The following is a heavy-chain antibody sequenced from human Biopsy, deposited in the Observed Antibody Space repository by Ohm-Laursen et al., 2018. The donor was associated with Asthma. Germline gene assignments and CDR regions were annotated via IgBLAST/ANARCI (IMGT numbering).Heavy chain of an antibody. Sequence: SLRLSCSASGFSFSNFAIHWVRQAPGKGLEWVGVISKDASTQDYADSVKGRFTMARDNSKNTLDLQMNSLREEDTAVYYCVRDGTDDAFDIWGQGTVISVSS. J-gene: IGHJ3*02. CDR1: GFSFSNFA. CDR2: ISKDASTQ. CDR3: VRDGTDDAFDI. D-gene: IGHD1-1*01. V-gene: IGHV3-30*01.